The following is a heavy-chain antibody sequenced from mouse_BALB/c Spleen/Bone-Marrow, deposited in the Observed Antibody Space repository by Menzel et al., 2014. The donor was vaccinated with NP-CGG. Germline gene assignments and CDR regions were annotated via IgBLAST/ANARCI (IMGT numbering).Heavy chain of an antibody. Sequence: EVQLQQSGTVLARPGASVKMSCKASGYTFTSYWMHWVKQRPGQGLEWIGAIYPGNSDTSYNQKSKGKAKLTAVTSTSTAYMELSSLTNEDSAVYYCTSYGSSLYYFDYWGQGTTLTVSS. J-gene: IGHJ2*01. CDR3: TSYGSSLYYFDY. CDR1: GYTFTSYW. CDR2: IYPGNSDT. D-gene: IGHD1-1*01. V-gene: IGHV1-5*01.